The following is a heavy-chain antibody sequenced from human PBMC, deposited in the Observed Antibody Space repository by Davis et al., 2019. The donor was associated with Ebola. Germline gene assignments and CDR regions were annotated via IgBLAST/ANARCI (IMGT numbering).Heavy chain of an antibody. V-gene: IGHV5-51*01. D-gene: IGHD1-26*01. Sequence: GESPKIPCQGPGYSFINYWIAWVRPMPGKRLEWMGIIYPGASDVRYSPFFQGQVPNSDDKSSSTAYLQWNSLQASDTAMYYCARSGGRDNWFDPWGQGTLVTVFS. CDR2: IYPGASDV. J-gene: IGHJ5*02. CDR1: GYSFINYW. CDR3: ARSGGRDNWFDP.